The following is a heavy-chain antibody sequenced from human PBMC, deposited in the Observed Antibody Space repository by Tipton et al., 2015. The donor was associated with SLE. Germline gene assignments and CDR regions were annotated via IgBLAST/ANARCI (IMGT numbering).Heavy chain of an antibody. CDR1: DGSMSAFY. Sequence: TLSLTCSVSDGSMSAFYWSWIRQPPGKGLEWIGYIYYSGSTNYNPSLKSRVFMSIDTSRNQFSLNLSSVTAADTAVYYCAGSENNLLDWRFDLWGRGALVSVSS. J-gene: IGHJ2*01. V-gene: IGHV4-59*03. D-gene: IGHD1/OR15-1a*01. CDR3: AGSENNLLDWRFDL. CDR2: IYYSGST.